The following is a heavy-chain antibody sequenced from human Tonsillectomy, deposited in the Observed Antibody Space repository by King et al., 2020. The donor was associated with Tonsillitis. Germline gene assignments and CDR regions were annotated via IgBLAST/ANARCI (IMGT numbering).Heavy chain of an antibody. CDR1: GFTVSSNY. CDR2: IYSGGST. Sequence: VQLVESGGGLVQPGGSLRLSCAASGFTVSSNYMSWVRQAPGKGLEWVSIIYSGGSTYYADSVKGRFTISRDNSKNTLYLQMNSLRAEDTAVYYCAVGVTGTTGGFWMPVDYWGQGTLVTVSS. D-gene: IGHD1-20*01. V-gene: IGHV3-66*01. J-gene: IGHJ4*02. CDR3: AVGVTGTTGGFWMPVDY.